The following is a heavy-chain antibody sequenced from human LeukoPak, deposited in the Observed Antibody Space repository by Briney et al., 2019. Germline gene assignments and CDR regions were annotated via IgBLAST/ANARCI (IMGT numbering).Heavy chain of an antibody. V-gene: IGHV3-23*01. D-gene: IGHD1-7*01. CDR3: ARDNWNYDHYYYYMDV. J-gene: IGHJ6*03. CDR1: GSTFSSYA. Sequence: GGSLRLSCAASGSTFSSYAMSWVRQAPGKGLEWVSAISGSGGSTYYADSVKGRFTISRDNSKNTLYLQMNSLRAEDTAVYYCARDNWNYDHYYYYMDVWGKGTTVTVSS. CDR2: ISGSGGST.